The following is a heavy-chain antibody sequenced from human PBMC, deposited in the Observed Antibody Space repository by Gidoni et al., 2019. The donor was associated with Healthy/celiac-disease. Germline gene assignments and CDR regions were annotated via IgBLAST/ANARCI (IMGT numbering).Heavy chain of an antibody. CDR2: IYSGGST. J-gene: IGHJ4*02. CDR3: ARDGPGYSYGLDY. Sequence: EVQLVESGGGLVQPGGSLRLSCAASGFPVSSHYMGWVRQAPGKGLEWVSVIYSGGSTYYADSVKGRFTISRDNSKNTLYLQMNSLRAEDTAVYYCARDGPGYSYGLDYWGQGTLVTVSS. V-gene: IGHV3-66*02. CDR1: GFPVSSHY. D-gene: IGHD5-18*01.